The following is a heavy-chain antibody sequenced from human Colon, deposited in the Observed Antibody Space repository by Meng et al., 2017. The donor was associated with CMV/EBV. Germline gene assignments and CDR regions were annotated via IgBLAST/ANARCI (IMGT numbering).Heavy chain of an antibody. D-gene: IGHD6-19*01. J-gene: IGHJ4*02. Sequence: GESLKISCAASGFTFSSYSMNWVRQTPGKGLEWVSPISSTSHYMYYADSVKGRFTISRDNAKNSLYLQMNSLRAEDTAVYYCAKGGAGIAVTGTEIDYWGQGTLVTVSS. V-gene: IGHV3-21*01. CDR1: GFTFSSYS. CDR2: ISSTSHYM. CDR3: AKGGAGIAVTGTEIDY.